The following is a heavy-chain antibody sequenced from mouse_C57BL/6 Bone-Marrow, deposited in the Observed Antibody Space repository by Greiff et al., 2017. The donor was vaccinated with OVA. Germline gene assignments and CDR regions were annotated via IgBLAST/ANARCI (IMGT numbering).Heavy chain of an antibody. V-gene: IGHV14-4*01. CDR2: IDPENGDT. CDR1: GFNIKDDY. CDR3: TYGSYYYGSSYHYAMDY. J-gene: IGHJ4*01. Sequence: VQLQQSGAELVRPGASVKLSCTASGFNIKDDYMHWVKQRPEQGLEWIGWIDPENGDTEYASKFQGKATITADTSSNTAYLQLSSLTSEDTAVYYCTYGSYYYGSSYHYAMDYWGQGTSVTGSS. D-gene: IGHD1-1*01.